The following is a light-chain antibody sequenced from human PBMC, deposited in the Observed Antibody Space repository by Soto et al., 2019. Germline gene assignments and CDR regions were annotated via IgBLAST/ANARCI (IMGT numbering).Light chain of an antibody. CDR1: QSVRSN. CDR2: GAS. J-gene: IGKJ4*01. V-gene: IGKV3-15*01. Sequence: DIVMTQSPATLSVSPGERATLSCRASQSVRSNLAWYQQEPGQAPRLLIYGASTRATGIPARFSGSGSGTDFTLTISSLEPEDFAVYYCQQRSSWPLFGGGTKVDIK. CDR3: QQRSSWPL.